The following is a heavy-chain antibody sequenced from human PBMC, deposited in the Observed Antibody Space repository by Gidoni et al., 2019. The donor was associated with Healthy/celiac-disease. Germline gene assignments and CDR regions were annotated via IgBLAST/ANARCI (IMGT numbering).Heavy chain of an antibody. CDR1: GFTFSSYW. CDR2: IKQDGREK. CDR3: ARDRITVDIVVVPAASRWFDP. Sequence: LVQPGGSLRLSCAASGFTFSSYWMSWVRQAPGKGLEWVANIKQDGREKYYVDSVKGRFTISRDNAKNPLYLQMNSPRAEDTAVYYCARDRITVDIVVVPAASRWFDPWGQGTLVTVSS. J-gene: IGHJ5*02. D-gene: IGHD2-2*01. V-gene: IGHV3-7*03.